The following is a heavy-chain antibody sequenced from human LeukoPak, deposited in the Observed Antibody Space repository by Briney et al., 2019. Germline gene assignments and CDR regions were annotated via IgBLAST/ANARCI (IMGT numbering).Heavy chain of an antibody. CDR3: ARDTTRGYSSGWYGVDY. CDR2: IWYDGSNK. J-gene: IGHJ4*02. CDR1: GFTFSSYG. V-gene: IGHV3-33*01. D-gene: IGHD6-19*01. Sequence: GALRLSCAASGFTFSSYGMHWVRQAPGKGLEWVAVIWYDGSNKYYADSVKGRFTISRDNSKNTLYLQMNSLRAEDTAVYYCARDTTRGYSSGWYGVDYWGQRTLVTVSS.